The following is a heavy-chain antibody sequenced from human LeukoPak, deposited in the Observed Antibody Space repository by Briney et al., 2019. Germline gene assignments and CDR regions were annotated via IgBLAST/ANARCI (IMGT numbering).Heavy chain of an antibody. CDR2: IYSGGST. J-gene: IGHJ4*02. CDR1: GFTVSSNY. CDR3: ASSPPTTGWASFDY. Sequence: PGGSLRLSCAASGFTVSSNYMSWVRQAPGKGLEWVSVIYSGGSTYYADSVKGRFTISRDNSKNTLYLQMNSLRAEDTAVYYCASSPPTTGWASFDYWGQGTLVTVSS. D-gene: IGHD4-17*01. V-gene: IGHV3-53*01.